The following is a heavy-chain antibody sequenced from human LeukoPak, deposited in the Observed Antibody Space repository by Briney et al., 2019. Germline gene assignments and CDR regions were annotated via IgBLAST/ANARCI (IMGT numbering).Heavy chain of an antibody. Sequence: PGRSLRLSCAASGFTFSSYAMHWVRQAPGKGLEWVAVISYDGSNKYYADSVKGRFTISRDNSKNTLYLQMNSLRAEDTAVYYCARVSVLWFGEREPPDYWAREPWSPSPQ. CDR3: ARVSVLWFGEREPPDY. J-gene: IGHJ4*02. CDR2: ISYDGSNK. V-gene: IGHV3-30*04. D-gene: IGHD3-10*01. CDR1: GFTFSSYA.